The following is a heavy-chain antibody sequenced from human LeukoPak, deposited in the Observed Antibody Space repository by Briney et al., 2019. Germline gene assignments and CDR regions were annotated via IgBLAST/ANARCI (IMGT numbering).Heavy chain of an antibody. Sequence: SETLSLTCTVSGGSISSYYWSWIRQPAGKGLEWIGRIYTSGSTNYNPSLKSRVTMSVDTSKNQFSLKLSSVTAADTAVYYCARMGQLAGYYYYYMDVWGKGTTVTVSS. CDR1: GGSISSYY. CDR3: ARMGQLAGYYYYYMDV. V-gene: IGHV4-4*07. CDR2: IYTSGST. J-gene: IGHJ6*03. D-gene: IGHD6-6*01.